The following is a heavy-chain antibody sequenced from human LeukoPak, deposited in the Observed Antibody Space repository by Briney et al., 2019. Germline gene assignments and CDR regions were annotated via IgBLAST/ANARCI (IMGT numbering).Heavy chain of an antibody. J-gene: IGHJ4*02. CDR2: IIPILGIA. CDR1: GGTFSSYA. CDR3: ASTIGYCSGGSCYLDY. V-gene: IGHV1-69*04. Sequence: SVKVSCKASGGTFSSYAISWVRQAPGQGLERMGRIIPILGIANYAQKFQGRVTITADKSTSTAYMELSSLRSEDTAVYYCASTIGYCSGGSCYLDYWGQGTLVTVSS. D-gene: IGHD2-15*01.